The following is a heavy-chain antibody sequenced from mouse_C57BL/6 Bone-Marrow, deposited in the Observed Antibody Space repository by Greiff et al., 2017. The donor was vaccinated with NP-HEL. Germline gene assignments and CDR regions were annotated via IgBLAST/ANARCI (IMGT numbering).Heavy chain of an antibody. CDR2: IYPRSGNT. Sequence: QVQLQQSGAELARPGASVKLSCKASGYTFTSYGISWVKQRTGQGLEWIGEIYPRSGNTYYNEKVKGKATLTADKSSSTAYMELRSLTSEDSAVYVCARGITTVVSYGYFDVWGTGTTVTVSS. CDR3: ARGITTVVSYGYFDV. J-gene: IGHJ1*03. CDR1: GYTFTSYG. D-gene: IGHD1-1*01. V-gene: IGHV1-81*01.